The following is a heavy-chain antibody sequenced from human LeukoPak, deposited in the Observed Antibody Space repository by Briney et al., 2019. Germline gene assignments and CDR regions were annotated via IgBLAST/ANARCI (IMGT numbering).Heavy chain of an antibody. V-gene: IGHV4-34*01. Sequence: SETLSLTCAVYGGSFSGYYWSWLRQPPGKGLEWIGEINHSGSTNYNPSLTSRVTISVDTSKNQFSLKLSSVTAADTAVYYCARVAAGYSSSWEDYWGQGTLVTVSS. CDR3: ARVAAGYSSSWEDY. CDR1: GGSFSGYY. D-gene: IGHD6-13*01. J-gene: IGHJ4*02. CDR2: INHSGST.